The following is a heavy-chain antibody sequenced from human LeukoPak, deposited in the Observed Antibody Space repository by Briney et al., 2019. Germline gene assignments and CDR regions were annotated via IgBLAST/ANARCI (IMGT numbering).Heavy chain of an antibody. CDR1: GGSISSGSYY. V-gene: IGHV4-61*01. Sequence: PSETLSLTCTVSGGSISSGSYYWSWIRQPPGKGLEWIGYIYYSGSTNYNPSLKSRVTISVDTSKNQFSLKLSSVTAADTAVYYCARSGYEGYYYYGMDVWGQGTTVTVSS. CDR2: IYYSGST. CDR3: ARSGYEGYYYYGMDV. J-gene: IGHJ6*02. D-gene: IGHD5-12*01.